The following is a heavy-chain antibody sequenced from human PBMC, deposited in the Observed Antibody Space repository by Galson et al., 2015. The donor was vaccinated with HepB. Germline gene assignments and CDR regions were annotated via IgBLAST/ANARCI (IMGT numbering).Heavy chain of an antibody. CDR3: AKEGSGEYYGDYVGGLFDY. J-gene: IGHJ4*02. Sequence: SLRLSCAASGFTFSSYAMSWVRQAPGKGLEWVSAISGSGGSTYYADSVKGRFTISRDNSKNTLYLQMNSLRAEDTAVYYCAKEGSGEYYGDYVGGLFDYWGQGTLVTVSS. CDR1: GFTFSSYA. V-gene: IGHV3-23*01. D-gene: IGHD4-17*01. CDR2: ISGSGGST.